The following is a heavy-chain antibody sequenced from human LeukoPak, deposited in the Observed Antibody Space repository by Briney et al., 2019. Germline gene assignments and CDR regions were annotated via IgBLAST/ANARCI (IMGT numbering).Heavy chain of an antibody. V-gene: IGHV3-30*18. CDR3: AKDRSGSWSFDY. D-gene: IGHD6-13*01. Sequence: GRSLRLSCAASGFTFTRSGMHWVRQAPGKGLEWLAVISYDGGDKYCADSVKGRFTISRDNSKNTLYLQMNSLRAEDTAVYYCAKDRSGSWSFDYWGQGTLVTVSS. CDR1: GFTFTRSG. J-gene: IGHJ4*02. CDR2: ISYDGGDK.